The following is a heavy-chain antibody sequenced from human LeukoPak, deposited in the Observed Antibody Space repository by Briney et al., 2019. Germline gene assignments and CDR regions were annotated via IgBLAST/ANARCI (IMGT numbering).Heavy chain of an antibody. D-gene: IGHD3-22*01. CDR2: IIPIFGTA. CDR3: ARVDYDSSGDY. J-gene: IGHJ4*02. V-gene: IGHV1-69*01. Sequence: GASVKVSCKASGGTFSSYAISWVRQAPGQGLEWMGGIIPIFGTANYAQKFQGRVTITADESTSTAYMELRSLRSDDTAVYYCARVDYDSSGDYWGQGTLVTVSS. CDR1: GGTFSSYA.